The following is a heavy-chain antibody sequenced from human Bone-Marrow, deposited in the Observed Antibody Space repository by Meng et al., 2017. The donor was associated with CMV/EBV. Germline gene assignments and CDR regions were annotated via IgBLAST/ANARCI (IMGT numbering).Heavy chain of an antibody. Sequence: GGSLRLSCAVSGFTVSSNYMSWVRQAPGKGLEWVSVIYSGGSTYYADSVKGRFTISRDNSKNTLYLQMNSLRAEDTAVYYCARAEERDYGMDVWGQGTTVTVSS. J-gene: IGHJ6*01. CDR3: ARAEERDYGMDV. V-gene: IGHV3-53*01. CDR1: GFTVSSNY. CDR2: IYSGGST.